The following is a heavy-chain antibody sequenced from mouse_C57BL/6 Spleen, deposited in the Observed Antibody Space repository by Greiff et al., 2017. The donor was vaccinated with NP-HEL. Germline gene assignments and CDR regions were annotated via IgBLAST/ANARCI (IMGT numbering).Heavy chain of an antibody. CDR1: GFNIKDYY. Sequence: DVQLQESGAELVRPGASVKLSCTASGFNIKDYYMHWVKQRPEQGLEWIGRIDPEDGDTDYDPKFQGKATMTADTSSNTAYLQRSSLTSEDTAVYYCTSIYYYGSSYDYWGQVTTLTVSS. V-gene: IGHV14-1*01. D-gene: IGHD1-1*01. CDR2: IDPEDGDT. CDR3: TSIYYYGSSYDY. J-gene: IGHJ2*01.